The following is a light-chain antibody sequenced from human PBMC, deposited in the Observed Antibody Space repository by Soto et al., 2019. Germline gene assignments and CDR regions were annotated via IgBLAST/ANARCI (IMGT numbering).Light chain of an antibody. J-gene: IGLJ3*02. CDR2: SNN. CDR1: SSNIGSNT. CDR3: AAWDDSLDGPV. Sequence: QSVLTQPPSASGAPGQRVTICCSGSSSNIGSNTVNWYQQFPGTAPRVLMYSNNQRPSGVPDRFSGSKSGTSVFLAISGLQSDDEADYYCAAWDDSLDGPVFGGGTKLTVL. V-gene: IGLV1-44*01.